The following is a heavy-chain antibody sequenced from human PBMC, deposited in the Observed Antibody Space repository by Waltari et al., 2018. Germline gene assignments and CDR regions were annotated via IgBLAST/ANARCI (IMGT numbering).Heavy chain of an antibody. CDR1: GYSISSGYY. J-gene: IGHJ5*02. CDR3: ARSASCRAGYSSGWRVCWFDP. D-gene: IGHD6-19*01. Sequence: QVQLQESGPGLVKPSETLSLTCAVSGYSISSGYYWGWIRQPPGKGLEWIGSIYHSGSTYYNPSLKSRVTISVDTSKNQFSLKLSSVTAADTAVYYCARSASCRAGYSSGWRVCWFDPWGQGTLVTVSS. V-gene: IGHV4-38-2*01. CDR2: IYHSGST.